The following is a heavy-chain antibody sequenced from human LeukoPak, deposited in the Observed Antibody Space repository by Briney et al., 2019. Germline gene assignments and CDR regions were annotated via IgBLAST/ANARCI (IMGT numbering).Heavy chain of an antibody. D-gene: IGHD6-13*01. CDR1: GGSISSRSFY. CDR3: AHPAKIAVAGTYFDY. V-gene: IGHV4-39*01. Sequence: PSETLSLTCTVSGGSISSRSFYWGWIRQPPGKGLEWIGSIYYSGSTYYNPSLKSRLSMSVDTSKNQFSLNLNSVTAADTAVYYCAHPAKIAVAGTYFDYWGLGALVAVSS. J-gene: IGHJ4*02. CDR2: IYYSGST.